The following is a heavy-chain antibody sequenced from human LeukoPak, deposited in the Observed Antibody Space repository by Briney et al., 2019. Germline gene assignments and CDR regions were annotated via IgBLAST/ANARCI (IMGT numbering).Heavy chain of an antibody. J-gene: IGHJ4*02. Sequence: GGSLRLSCAASGFTFSSYGMHWVRQAPGKGLEWVAVIGHDGSYTKYPDSVKGRFTISRDNSKNTLFLHMDSLRAEDTALYYCARDLEMGRHFDYWGQGTPVTVSS. CDR3: ARDLEMGRHFDY. V-gene: IGHV3-33*01. CDR2: IGHDGSYT. CDR1: GFTFSSYG. D-gene: IGHD5-24*01.